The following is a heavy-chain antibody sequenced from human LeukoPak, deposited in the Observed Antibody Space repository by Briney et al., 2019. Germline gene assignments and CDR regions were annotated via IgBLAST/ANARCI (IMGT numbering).Heavy chain of an antibody. CDR1: GYTFTSYG. V-gene: IGHV1-18*01. CDR3: ARASLVIGPFDY. D-gene: IGHD2-21*01. Sequence: ASVKVSCKASGYTFTSYGISWVRQAPGQGLEWMGWISAYNGNTNYAQKLQGRVTMTTDTSTSTAYMELRSLRSEDTAVYYCARASLVIGPFDYWGQGTLVTVSS. J-gene: IGHJ4*02. CDR2: ISAYNGNT.